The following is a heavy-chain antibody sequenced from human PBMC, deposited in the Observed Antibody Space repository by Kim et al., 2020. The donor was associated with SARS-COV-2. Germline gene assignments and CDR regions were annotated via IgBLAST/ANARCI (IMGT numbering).Heavy chain of an antibody. CDR3: ARVMRGRITIFGVVGAFDY. J-gene: IGHJ4*02. D-gene: IGHD3-3*01. V-gene: IGHV4-31*02. Sequence: SRVTISGETSKNQFSLKLSSVTAADTAVYYCARVMRGRITIFGVVGAFDYWGQGTLVTVSS.